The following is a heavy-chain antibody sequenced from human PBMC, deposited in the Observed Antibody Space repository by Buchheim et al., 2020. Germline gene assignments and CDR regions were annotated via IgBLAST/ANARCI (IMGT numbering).Heavy chain of an antibody. V-gene: IGHV3-30-3*01. CDR2: ISYDGSNK. J-gene: IGHJ4*02. Sequence: QVQLVESGGGVVQPGRSLRLSCADSGFTFSSYAMHWVRQAPGKGLEWVAVISYDGSNKYHADSVKGRFTISRDNSKNTLYLQMNSLRAEDTAVYYCVRDLFGYYYDSSGYYPGDYWGQGTL. D-gene: IGHD3-22*01. CDR1: GFTFSSYA. CDR3: VRDLFGYYYDSSGYYPGDY.